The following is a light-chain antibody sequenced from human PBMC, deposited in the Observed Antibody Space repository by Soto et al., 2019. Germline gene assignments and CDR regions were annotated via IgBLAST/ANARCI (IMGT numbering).Light chain of an antibody. Sequence: EIVLTQSPVTLSLSPGDRATLSCRASQTVSKYLAWYQQKPGQPPRLLVYDTSNRASGIPARFSGSGSGTDFTLTISSLEPEDFAVYYCQERSKWTMVTFGPGTKVD. J-gene: IGKJ3*01. CDR2: DTS. CDR1: QTVSKY. CDR3: QERSKWTMVT. V-gene: IGKV3-11*01.